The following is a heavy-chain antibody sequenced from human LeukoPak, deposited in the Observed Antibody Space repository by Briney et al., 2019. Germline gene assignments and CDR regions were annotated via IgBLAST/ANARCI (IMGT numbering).Heavy chain of an antibody. Sequence: GGSLRVSCAASGFSFSSNGMSWVRQAPGKGLEWVSSISGRGGNTYYADSVKGRFTISRDNSKNTLYLQMNSLRAEDTAVYYCAKSGQWLPPTEFDSWGQGTLVTVSS. V-gene: IGHV3-23*01. CDR2: ISGRGGNT. CDR1: GFSFSSNG. J-gene: IGHJ4*02. D-gene: IGHD6-19*01. CDR3: AKSGQWLPPTEFDS.